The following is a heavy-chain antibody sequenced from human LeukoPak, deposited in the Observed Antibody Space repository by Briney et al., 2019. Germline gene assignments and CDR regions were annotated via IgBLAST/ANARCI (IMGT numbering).Heavy chain of an antibody. V-gene: IGHV3-23*01. CDR3: AKTLSPYDSSAVY. CDR2: ISGSGGST. Sequence: GGSLRLSCAASGFTFSSYAMSWVRQAPGKGLEWVSAISGSGGSTYYADSVKGRLTISRDNSKNTLYLQMNSLRAEDTAVYYCAKTLSPYDSSAVYWGQGTLVTVSS. J-gene: IGHJ4*02. D-gene: IGHD3-22*01. CDR1: GFTFSSYA.